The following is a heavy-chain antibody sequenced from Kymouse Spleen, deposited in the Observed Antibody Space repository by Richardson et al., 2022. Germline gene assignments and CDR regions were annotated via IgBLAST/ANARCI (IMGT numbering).Heavy chain of an antibody. V-gene: IGHV4-59*01. J-gene: IGHJ5*02. CDR1: GGSISSYY. D-gene: IGHD3-10*01. Sequence: QVQLQESGPGLVKPSETLSLTCTVSGGSISSYYWSWIRQPPGKGLEWIGYIYYSGSTNYNPSLKSRVTISVDTSKNQFSLKLSSVTAADTAVYYCARGEVRGVHNWFDPWGQGTLVTVSS. CDR2: IYYSGST. CDR3: ARGEVRGVHNWFDP.